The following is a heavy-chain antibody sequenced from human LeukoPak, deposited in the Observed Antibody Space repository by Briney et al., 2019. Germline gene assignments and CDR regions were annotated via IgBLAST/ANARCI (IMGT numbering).Heavy chain of an antibody. J-gene: IGHJ4*02. CDR3: ARNFNHFDS. CDR2: TSYDGRNK. D-gene: IGHD1-14*01. Sequence: GGSLRLSCAASGFTFCSYAMHWGRQAPGKGLGWVAVTSYDGRNKYYTDSVKGRFPISRDNSKNTLYLQMNSLRAEDTAVYYCARNFNHFDSWGQGTLVTVSS. CDR1: GFTFCSYA. V-gene: IGHV3-30*04.